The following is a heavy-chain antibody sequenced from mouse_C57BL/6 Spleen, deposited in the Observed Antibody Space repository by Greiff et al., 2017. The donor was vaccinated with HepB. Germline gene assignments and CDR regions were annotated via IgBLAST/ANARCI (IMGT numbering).Heavy chain of an antibody. CDR1: GYTFTSYG. D-gene: IGHD4-1*01. CDR2: IYPRSGNT. V-gene: IGHV1-81*01. CDR3: ARWEFTGGFYAMDC. J-gene: IGHJ4*01. Sequence: QVQLKQSGAELARPGASVKLSCKASGYTFTSYGISWVKQRTGQGLEWIGEIYPRSGNTYYNEKFKGKATLTADNSSSTAYMELRSLRSEDSAIYFCARWEFTGGFYAMDCWGQGTSVTVSS.